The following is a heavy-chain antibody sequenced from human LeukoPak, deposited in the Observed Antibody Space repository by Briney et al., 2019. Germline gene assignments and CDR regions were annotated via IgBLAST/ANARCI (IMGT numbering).Heavy chain of an antibody. J-gene: IGHJ4*02. CDR2: ISSSSSYI. Sequence: GGSLRLSCAASGFTFSSYSMNWVRQAPGKGLEWVSSISSSSSYIYYADSVKGRFTISRDNAKNSLYLQMNSLRAEDTAVYYCARGHLGSSSWYYWGQGTLVTVSS. CDR3: ARGHLGSSSWYY. CDR1: GFTFSSYS. V-gene: IGHV3-21*01. D-gene: IGHD6-13*01.